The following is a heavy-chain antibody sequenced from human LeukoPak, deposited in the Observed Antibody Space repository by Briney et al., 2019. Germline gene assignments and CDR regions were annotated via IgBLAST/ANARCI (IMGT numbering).Heavy chain of an antibody. J-gene: IGHJ4*02. CDR2: IAASGSNT. V-gene: IGHV3-23*01. D-gene: IGHD1-26*01. Sequence: PGGSLRLSCAASGFTFCHYGMPWVRQAPGKGLEWVSAIAASGSNTYYADSVKGRSTISRDNSKNTLYLQMNSLRAVVPAIYYCETWIVGALWGDYWGQGTLVTVSS. CDR1: GFTFCHYG. CDR3: ETWIVGALWGDY.